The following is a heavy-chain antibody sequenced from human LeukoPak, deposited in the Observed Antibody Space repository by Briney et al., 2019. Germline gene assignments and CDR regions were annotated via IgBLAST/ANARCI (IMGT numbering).Heavy chain of an antibody. D-gene: IGHD2-2*01. Sequence: GESLQISCKGSGYSFTSYWIGWVRQMPGKGLEWMGIIYPGDSDTRYSPSFQGQVTISADKSISTAYLQWSSLKASDTAMYYCARGRYCSSTSCSHFDYWGQGTLVTVSS. V-gene: IGHV5-51*01. CDR2: IYPGDSDT. CDR1: GYSFTSYW. J-gene: IGHJ4*02. CDR3: ARGRYCSSTSCSHFDY.